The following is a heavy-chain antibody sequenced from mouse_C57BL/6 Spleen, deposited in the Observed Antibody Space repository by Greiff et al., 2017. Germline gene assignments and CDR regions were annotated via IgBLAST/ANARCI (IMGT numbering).Heavy chain of an antibody. Sequence: EVQLVASGGDLVKPGGSLKLSCAASGFTFSSYGMSWVRQTPDKRLEWVATFSSGGSYTYYPDSVKGRFTISRDNAKNTLYLQMSSLKSDDTAMYYCARMTTVVAGDAMDYWGQGTSVTVSS. J-gene: IGHJ4*01. CDR3: ARMTTVVAGDAMDY. D-gene: IGHD1-1*01. CDR1: GFTFSSYG. V-gene: IGHV5-6*01. CDR2: FSSGGSYT.